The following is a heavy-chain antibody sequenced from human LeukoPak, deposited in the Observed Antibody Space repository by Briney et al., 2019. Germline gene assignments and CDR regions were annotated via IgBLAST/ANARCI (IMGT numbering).Heavy chain of an antibody. V-gene: IGHV4-61*01. CDR2: IFNSGSS. Sequence: SETLSLTCTVSGGSVSSERYHRSWIRQPPGKGLGGIAYIFNSGSSNYNPSLKSRVTISVDTSKNQFSLKLNSVTAADTAQYHCARGVGGVREGFDIWGQGTMVTVSS. CDR1: GGSVSSERYH. J-gene: IGHJ3*02. CDR3: ARGVGGVREGFDI. D-gene: IGHD3-16*01.